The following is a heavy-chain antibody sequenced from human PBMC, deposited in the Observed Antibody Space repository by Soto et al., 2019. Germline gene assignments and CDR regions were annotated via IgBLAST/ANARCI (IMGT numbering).Heavy chain of an antibody. V-gene: IGHV4-59*08. J-gene: IGHJ4*02. CDR2: IYYGGSA. CDR3: ARGGHCANGVCSALDY. Sequence: QVQLRESGPGLVKPSETLSLTCTVSGGSISTYYWSWIRQPPGKGLEWIGYIYYGGSADYNPSLKSRVTISVSTSKTQFSLKLSSVTAEDTAVYCCARGGHCANGVCSALDYWGQGTLVTVSS. CDR1: GGSISTYY. D-gene: IGHD2-8*01.